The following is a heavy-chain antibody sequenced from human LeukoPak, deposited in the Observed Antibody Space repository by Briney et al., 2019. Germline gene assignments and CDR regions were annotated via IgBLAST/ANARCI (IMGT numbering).Heavy chain of an antibody. CDR1: GFTFGHYW. J-gene: IGHJ1*01. D-gene: IGHD3-10*01. V-gene: IGHV3-7*01. CDR2: IKGDGSEK. Sequence: GGSLRLSCGASGFTFGHYWMSWLRQAPGKGLEWVAIIKGDGSEKYYADSVKGRFTISRDNAKSSLYLQMSGLRVEDSAEYYCAINVGYGSGNGGGDWGQGTVVSVSS. CDR3: AINVGYGSGNGGGD.